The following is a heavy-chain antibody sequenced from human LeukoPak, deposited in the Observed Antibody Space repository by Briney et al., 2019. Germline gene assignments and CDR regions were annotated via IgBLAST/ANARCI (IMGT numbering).Heavy chain of an antibody. Sequence: SETLSLTCTVSGGSSTTHYWSWLRQPPGRGLEGLGYISYIGSTNYNPSLKSRVTISIDTSKNEVSLMLTSVTAADTAVYYCASDSISMNAFDAWGQGTMVTVSS. D-gene: IGHD3-22*01. CDR1: GGSSTTHY. V-gene: IGHV4-59*11. CDR3: ASDSISMNAFDA. CDR2: ISYIGST. J-gene: IGHJ3*01.